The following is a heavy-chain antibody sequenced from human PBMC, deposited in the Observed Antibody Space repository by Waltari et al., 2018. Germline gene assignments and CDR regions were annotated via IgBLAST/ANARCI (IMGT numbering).Heavy chain of an antibody. J-gene: IGHJ4*02. CDR1: GFTLGSNW. CDR2: IKEDGTEK. V-gene: IGHV3-7*01. D-gene: IGHD1-1*01. Sequence: EVQLVESGGGLVQPGGPRSPSFLTSGFTLGSNWMTWVRQAPGKGLEWVANIKEDGTEKYYVDSVKGRFTISRDIAENSLYLQMDSLRAEDTAVYYCVRNLKTTLWDWGQGTLVTVSS. CDR3: VRNLKTTLWD.